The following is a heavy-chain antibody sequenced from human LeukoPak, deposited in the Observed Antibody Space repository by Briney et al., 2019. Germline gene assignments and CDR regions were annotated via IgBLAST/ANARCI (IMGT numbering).Heavy chain of an antibody. CDR2: ISWNSGSI. D-gene: IGHD4-17*01. Sequence: PGRSLRLSCAASGFTFDDYAMHWVRQAPGKGLEWVSGISWNSGSIGYADSVKGRFTISRDNAKNSLYLQMNSLRAEDTAVYYCASGALLGDYPNYWGQGTLVTVSS. CDR3: ASGALLGDYPNY. J-gene: IGHJ4*02. V-gene: IGHV3-9*01. CDR1: GFTFDDYA.